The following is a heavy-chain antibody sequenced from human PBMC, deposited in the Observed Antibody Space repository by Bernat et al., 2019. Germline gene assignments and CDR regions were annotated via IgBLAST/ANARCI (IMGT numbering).Heavy chain of an antibody. V-gene: IGHV3-15*07. D-gene: IGHD3-3*01. J-gene: IGHJ3*02. CDR2: IKSKTDGGTT. CDR1: GFTFSNAW. Sequence: EVQLVESGGGLVKPGGSLRLSCAASGFTFSNAWMNWVRQAPGKGLEWVGRIKSKTDGGTTDYAAPVKGRFTISRDDSKNTLYLQMNSLKTEDTAVYYCTTYYDFWGGYLYAFDIWGQGTMVTVSS. CDR3: TTYYDFWGGYLYAFDI.